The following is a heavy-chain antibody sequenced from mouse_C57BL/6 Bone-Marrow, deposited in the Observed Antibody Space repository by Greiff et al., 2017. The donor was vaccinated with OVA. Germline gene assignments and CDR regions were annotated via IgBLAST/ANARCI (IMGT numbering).Heavy chain of an antibody. J-gene: IGHJ3*01. CDR3: VREDYGSIAY. Sequence: EVQVVESGGGLVQPKGSLKLSCAASGFSFNTYAMNWVRQAPGKGLEWVARIRSKSNNYATYYADSVKDRFTISRDDSESMLYLQMNNLKTEDTAMYYCVREDYGSIAYWGQGTLVTVSA. CDR2: IRSKSNNYAT. CDR1: GFSFNTYA. D-gene: IGHD1-1*01. V-gene: IGHV10-1*01.